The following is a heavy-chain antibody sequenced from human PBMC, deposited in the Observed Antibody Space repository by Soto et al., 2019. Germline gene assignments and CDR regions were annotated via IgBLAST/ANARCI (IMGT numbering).Heavy chain of an antibody. CDR2: IKGDESST. J-gene: IGHJ6*02. CDR1: GFTFSNYW. V-gene: IGHV3-74*01. Sequence: EVQLVESGGGLVQPGGSLRLSCAASGFTFSNYWMHWVRQAPGKGLVWVSRIKGDESSTNYADFVKGRFTISRDNANNSLYLQMNSLRAEDTAVYYCARGLLGNYGMDVWGQGTTVTVSS. CDR3: ARGLLGNYGMDV. D-gene: IGHD2-21*02.